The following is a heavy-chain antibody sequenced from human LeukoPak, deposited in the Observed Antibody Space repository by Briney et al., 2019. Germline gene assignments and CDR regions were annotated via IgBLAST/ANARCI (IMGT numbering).Heavy chain of an antibody. D-gene: IGHD3-22*01. Sequence: GGSLRLSCAASGFTFSSFAMSWVRQAPGKGLEWVSAISSSGGSTYYAGSVKGRFTISRDNSKNTLYLQMNSLRAEDTAVYYCAKDLDYYDSSGYTLFDYWGRGTLVTVSS. CDR1: GFTFSSFA. CDR2: ISSSGGST. J-gene: IGHJ4*02. V-gene: IGHV3-23*01. CDR3: AKDLDYYDSSGYTLFDY.